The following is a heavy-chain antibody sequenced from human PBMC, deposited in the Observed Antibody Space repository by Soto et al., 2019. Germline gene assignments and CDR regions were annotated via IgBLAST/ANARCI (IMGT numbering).Heavy chain of an antibody. CDR3: ARGSSSTVGPTGWFDP. J-gene: IGHJ5*02. V-gene: IGHV1-69*01. D-gene: IGHD1-26*01. Sequence: QVQLVPSGDEVKKPGSSVKVSCKASGGSFSSYAFSWVRQAPGQGLEWMGGIIPSFGTPNYAQRFQGRVTISADESTTTVYMDLRRLRSEDTAVYYCARGSSSTVGPTGWFDPWGQGTLVTVSS. CDR2: IIPSFGTP. CDR1: GGSFSSYA.